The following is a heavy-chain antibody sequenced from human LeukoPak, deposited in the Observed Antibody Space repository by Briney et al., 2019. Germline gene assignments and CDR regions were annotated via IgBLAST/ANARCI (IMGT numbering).Heavy chain of an antibody. CDR2: IYYSGST. V-gene: IGHV4-59*01. CDR1: GGSITSYY. Sequence: PSETLSLTCTVSGGSITSYYWSWIRQSAGKGLEWIGYIYYSGSTNYNPSLKSRVTISVDTSKNQSSLKLSSVTAADTAVYYCARGASSTWYGGFDYWGQGILVTVSS. D-gene: IGHD6-13*01. J-gene: IGHJ4*02. CDR3: ARGASSTWYGGFDY.